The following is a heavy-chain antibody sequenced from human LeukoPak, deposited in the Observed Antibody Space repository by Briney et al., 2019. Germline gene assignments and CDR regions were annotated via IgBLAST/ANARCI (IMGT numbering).Heavy chain of an antibody. CDR1: GGSISSYY. D-gene: IGHD3-22*01. CDR2: IYTSGST. V-gene: IGHV4-4*07. CDR3: ARDLGPYYYDSSGYYPDVHNWFDP. Sequence: PSETLSLTCTASGGSISSYYWSWIRQPAGKGLEWIGRIYTSGSTNYNPSLKSRVTISVDKSKNQCSLKLSSVTGADSAVYYCARDLGPYYYDSSGYYPDVHNWFDPWGQGTLVTVSS. J-gene: IGHJ5*02.